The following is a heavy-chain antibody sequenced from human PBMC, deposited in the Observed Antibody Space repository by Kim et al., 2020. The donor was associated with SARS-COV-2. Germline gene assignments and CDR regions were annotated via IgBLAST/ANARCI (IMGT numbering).Heavy chain of an antibody. Sequence: GGSLRLSCAVSGFTFSNYGMHWVRQAPGKGLEWVAAISYDGSNKYYEDSVKGRFTISRDNSKNTLHLQVNSLKPEDTAVYYCAKDRASYSFFDYWGQGTLVTVPS. CDR1: GFTFSNYG. CDR3: AKDRASYSFFDY. J-gene: IGHJ4*02. CDR2: ISYDGSNK. D-gene: IGHD2-15*01. V-gene: IGHV3-30*18.